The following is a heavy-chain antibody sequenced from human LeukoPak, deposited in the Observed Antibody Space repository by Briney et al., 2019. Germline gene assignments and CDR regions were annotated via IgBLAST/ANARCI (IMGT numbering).Heavy chain of an antibody. CDR3: ARDVGRGYDILTGYDGRAFDI. Sequence: SETLSLTCTVSGGSITSGGYYWSGIRQHPGKGLEWIGYIYYSGGTYYNPSLKSRAAISVDTSKNQFSLKLSSVTAADTAVYYCARDVGRGYDILTGYDGRAFDIWGQGTMVTFSS. V-gene: IGHV4-31*03. D-gene: IGHD3-9*01. CDR1: GGSITSGGYY. CDR2: IYYSGGT. J-gene: IGHJ3*02.